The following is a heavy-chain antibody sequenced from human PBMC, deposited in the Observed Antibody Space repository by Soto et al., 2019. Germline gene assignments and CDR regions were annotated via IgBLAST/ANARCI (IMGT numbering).Heavy chain of an antibody. CDR2: ISSSSSYI. J-gene: IGHJ5*02. V-gene: IGHV3-21*01. D-gene: IGHD3-3*01. CDR1: GFTFSSYS. CDR3: ARGTLTTSWFDP. Sequence: GGSLRLSCAASGFTFSSYSMNWVRQAPGKGLEWVSSISSSSSYIYYADSVKGRFTISRDNAKNSLYLQMNSLRAEDTAVYYCARGTLTTSWFDPWGQGTLVTVSS.